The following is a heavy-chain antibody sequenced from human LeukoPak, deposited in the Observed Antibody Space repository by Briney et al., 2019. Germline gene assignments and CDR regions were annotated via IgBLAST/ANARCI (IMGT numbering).Heavy chain of an antibody. J-gene: IGHJ4*02. D-gene: IGHD2-15*01. Sequence: ESLKISCKSSGYSFTSYWISWVRQMPGKSLEWMGRIDPSDSYTNYSPSFQGHVTISADKSISTAYLQWSSLKASDTAIYYCANGLCSVGSGSHSFDYGGTGAL. CDR3: ANGLCSVGSGSHSFDY. V-gene: IGHV5-10-1*01. CDR2: IDPSDSYT. CDR1: GYSFTSYW.